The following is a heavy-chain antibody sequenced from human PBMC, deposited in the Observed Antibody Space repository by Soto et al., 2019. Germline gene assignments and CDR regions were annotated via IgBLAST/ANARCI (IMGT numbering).Heavy chain of an antibody. CDR2: ITTDKGKT. CDR1: GYTFTSYG. V-gene: IGHV1-18*01. J-gene: IGHJ4*02. CDR3: ATRSPAFDY. Sequence: QVQLVQSGPEVKKPGASVKVSCKTSGYTFTSYGISWVRQAPGQGPEWMGWITTDKGKTTYAQKFQGRVAMTTDTSTSTAYMELRSLRSDDTAVYYCATRSPAFDYWGQGTLVTVSS.